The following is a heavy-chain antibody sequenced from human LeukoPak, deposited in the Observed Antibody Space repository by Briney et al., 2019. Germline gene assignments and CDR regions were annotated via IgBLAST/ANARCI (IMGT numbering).Heavy chain of an antibody. CDR1: GYTFTSYG. D-gene: IGHD3-22*01. CDR3: ASSGYDSSGTDYFDY. CDR2: ISAYNGNT. J-gene: IGHJ4*02. Sequence: ASVKVPCKASGYTFTSYGISWVRQAPGQGLEWMGWISAYNGNTNYAQKLQGRVTMTTDTSTSTAYMELRSLRSDDTAVYYCASSGYDSSGTDYFDYWGQGTLVTVSS. V-gene: IGHV1-18*01.